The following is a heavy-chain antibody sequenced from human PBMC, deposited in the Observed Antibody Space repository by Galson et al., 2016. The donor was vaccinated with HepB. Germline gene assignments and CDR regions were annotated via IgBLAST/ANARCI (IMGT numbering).Heavy chain of an antibody. D-gene: IGHD1-26*01. V-gene: IGHV1-46*02. J-gene: IGHJ5*02. Sequence: SVKVSCKASGYTFDTYYLDWVRQAPGQGLEWMGRINPNGGSIIYAQKFQDRVTMTRDTSTSTVYMELSNLRSEDTAMFYCARSRRERKNWFDPWGQGTLVTVSS. CDR2: INPNGGSI. CDR1: GYTFDTYY. CDR3: ARSRRERKNWFDP.